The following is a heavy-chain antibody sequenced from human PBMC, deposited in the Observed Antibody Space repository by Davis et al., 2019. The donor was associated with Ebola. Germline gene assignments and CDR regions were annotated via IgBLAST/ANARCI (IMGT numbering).Heavy chain of an antibody. V-gene: IGHV1-69*13. CDR2: IIPIFGTA. D-gene: IGHD1-7*01. Sequence: SVKVSCKASGGTFSSYAISWVRQAPGQGLEWMGGIIPIFGTANYAQKFQGRVTITADESTGTAYMELSSLRSEDTAVYYCARQTGTTFGRYYYYYMDVWGKGTTVTVSS. J-gene: IGHJ6*03. CDR3: ARQTGTTFGRYYYYYMDV. CDR1: GGTFSSYA.